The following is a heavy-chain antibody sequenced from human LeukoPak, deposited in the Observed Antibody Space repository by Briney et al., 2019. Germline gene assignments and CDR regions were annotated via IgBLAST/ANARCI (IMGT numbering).Heavy chain of an antibody. J-gene: IGHJ4*02. V-gene: IGHV4-59*08. D-gene: IGHD6-19*01. CDR1: GGSISRYY. Sequence: PSETLSLTCTVSGGSISRYYWSWIRQPPGKGLEWIGYIYYSGSTNYNPSLKSRVTISVDTSKNQFSLKLSSVTAADTAVYYCARQGQWLGTFDYWGQGNLVTVSP. CDR2: IYYSGST. CDR3: ARQGQWLGTFDY.